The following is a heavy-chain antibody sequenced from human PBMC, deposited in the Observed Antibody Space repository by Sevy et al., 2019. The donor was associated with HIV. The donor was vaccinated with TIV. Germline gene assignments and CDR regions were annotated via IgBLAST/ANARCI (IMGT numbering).Heavy chain of an antibody. CDR1: GFTFSSSW. V-gene: IGHV3-7*01. J-gene: IGHJ4*02. CDR3: ARVGGYYSIHPFDY. D-gene: IGHD4-4*01. Sequence: GGSLRLSCEASGFTFSSSWMSWVRQAPGKGLEWVAIIKEAGSGKFYVDSVKGRFTISRDNTKNSLYLQMNSLRAEDTAFYYCARVGGYYSIHPFDYWGQGTLVTVSS. CDR2: IKEAGSGK.